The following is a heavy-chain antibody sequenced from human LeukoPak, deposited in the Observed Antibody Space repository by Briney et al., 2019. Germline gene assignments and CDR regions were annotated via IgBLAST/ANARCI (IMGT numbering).Heavy chain of an antibody. J-gene: IGHJ3*02. V-gene: IGHV3-48*03. CDR3: ARGGNTGYNYNAFDI. D-gene: IGHD3-9*01. CDR2: ITSGSSTT. CDR1: GFXFSTYE. Sequence: PGGSLRLSCAASGFXFSTYEMNWVRQAPGKGRKWVSDITSGSSTTLYADSVRGRFTVFRDNSKNSLYLQMNSLRAEDTAIYYCARGGNTGYNYNAFDIWGQGTMVTVSS.